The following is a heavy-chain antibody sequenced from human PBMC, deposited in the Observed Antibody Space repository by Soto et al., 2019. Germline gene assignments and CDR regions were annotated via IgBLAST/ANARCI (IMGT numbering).Heavy chain of an antibody. V-gene: IGHV3-23*01. CDR3: ARDRNSGYDYADSSDI. CDR2: ISGSGGST. Sequence: VGSLRLPCAASGFTFSSYAMSWVRQAPGKGLEWVSAISGSGGSTYYADSVKGRFTISRDNAKNSLYLQMNSLRAEDTAVYYCARDRNSGYDYADSSDIWGQGKMVTVS. CDR1: GFTFSSYA. J-gene: IGHJ3*02. D-gene: IGHD5-12*01.